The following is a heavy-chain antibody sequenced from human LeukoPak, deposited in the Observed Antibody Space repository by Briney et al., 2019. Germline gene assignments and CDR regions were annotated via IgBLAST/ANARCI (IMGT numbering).Heavy chain of an antibody. V-gene: IGHV1-69*04. D-gene: IGHD3-10*01. J-gene: IGHJ4*02. Sequence: ASVTVSCKASGGTFSSYAISWVRQAPGQGLEWMGRIIPILGIANYAQKFQGRVTITADKSTSTAYMELSSLRSEDTAVYYCARHVKTVRGVIIKRYYFDYWGQGTLVTVSS. CDR1: GGTFSSYA. CDR2: IIPILGIA. CDR3: ARHVKTVRGVIIKRYYFDY.